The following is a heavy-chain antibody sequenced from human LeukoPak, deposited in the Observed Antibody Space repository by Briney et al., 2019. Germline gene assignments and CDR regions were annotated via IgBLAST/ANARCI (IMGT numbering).Heavy chain of an antibody. CDR2: INHSGST. D-gene: IGHD4-17*01. Sequence: SETLSLTCDVYGGSFSGYYWSWIRQPPGKGLGWIGEINHSGSTNYNPSLKSRVTISVDTSKNQFSLKLSSVTAADTAVYYCARAGHTVSSFDYWGQGTLVTVSS. CDR3: ARAGHTVSSFDY. J-gene: IGHJ4*02. CDR1: GGSFSGYY. V-gene: IGHV4-34*01.